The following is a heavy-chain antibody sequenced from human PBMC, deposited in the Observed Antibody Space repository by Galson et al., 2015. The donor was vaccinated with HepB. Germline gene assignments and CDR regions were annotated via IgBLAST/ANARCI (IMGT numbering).Heavy chain of an antibody. V-gene: IGHV3-33*01. D-gene: IGHD6-13*01. CDR1: GRTVSRKG. CDR2: ISYDGSNK. CDR3: ASGRSSWYCY. J-gene: IGHJ4*02. Sequence: SLRLSCAASGRTVSRKGMHWVRQAPGEGLGGVGVISYDGSNKYYGDSVKGRFTISRDNSKNTLYLQMNSLRAEDTAVYYCASGRSSWYCYWGQGTLVTVSS.